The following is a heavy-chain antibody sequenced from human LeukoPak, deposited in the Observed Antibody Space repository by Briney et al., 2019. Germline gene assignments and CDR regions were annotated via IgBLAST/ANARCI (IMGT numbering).Heavy chain of an antibody. CDR1: GFTVSSNS. V-gene: IGHV3-53*01. CDR2: IYSDNT. CDR3: ARRAGAYSHPYDY. J-gene: IGHJ4*02. Sequence: GGSRRLSCTVSGFTVSSNSMSWVRQAPGKGLEWVSFIYSDNTHYSDSVKGRFTISRDNSKNTLYLQMNSLRAEDTAVYYCARRAGAYSHPYDYWGQGTLVTVSS. D-gene: IGHD4/OR15-4a*01.